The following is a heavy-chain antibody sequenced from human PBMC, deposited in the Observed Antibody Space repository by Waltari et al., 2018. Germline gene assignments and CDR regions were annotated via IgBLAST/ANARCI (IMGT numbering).Heavy chain of an antibody. V-gene: IGHV3-23*01. Sequence: EVQLLESGGGLVQPGGSLRLSCAASGFTFSSYAMSWVRQAPGKGLEWVSAISGSGGSTYYADSVKGRFTISRDNSKNTLYLQMNSLRAEDTAVYYCAKEGCRGGSCYSNWFDPWGQGTLVTVSS. CDR3: AKEGCRGGSCYSNWFDP. D-gene: IGHD2-15*01. CDR1: GFTFSSYA. J-gene: IGHJ5*02. CDR2: ISGSGGST.